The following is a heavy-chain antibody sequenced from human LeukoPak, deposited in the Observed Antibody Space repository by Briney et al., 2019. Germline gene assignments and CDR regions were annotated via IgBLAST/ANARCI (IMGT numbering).Heavy chain of an antibody. Sequence: GASVKVSCKASGGTFSSYAISWVRQAPGQGLEWMGGIISIFGTANYAQKFQGRVTITADESTSTAYMELSSLRSEDTAVYYCVRDPSIAAAGTFSDYWGQGTLVTVSS. J-gene: IGHJ4*02. CDR2: IISIFGTA. CDR1: GGTFSSYA. D-gene: IGHD6-13*01. V-gene: IGHV1-69*13. CDR3: VRDPSIAAAGTFSDY.